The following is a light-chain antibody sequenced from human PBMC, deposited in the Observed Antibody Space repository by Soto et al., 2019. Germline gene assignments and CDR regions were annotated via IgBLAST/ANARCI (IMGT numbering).Light chain of an antibody. CDR3: QVWDSRSAHYV. J-gene: IGLJ1*01. Sequence: SYELTQPPSVSVAPGQTARITCGGNNIGRKSVHWYQQKPGQAPVLVVYDDSDRPSGIPERFSGSNSGNAATLTISRVEAGDEADYHCQVWDSRSAHYVFGTGTKVTVL. V-gene: IGLV3-21*02. CDR1: NIGRKS. CDR2: DDS.